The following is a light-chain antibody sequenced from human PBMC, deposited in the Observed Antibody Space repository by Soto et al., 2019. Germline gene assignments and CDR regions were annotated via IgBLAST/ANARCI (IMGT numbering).Light chain of an antibody. V-gene: IGKV3-20*01. CDR3: QHYGSSLLT. CDR2: DAS. Sequence: EIVLTQSPGTLSLSPGEGATLSCRASQSVSHNYVAWYQQKPGQAPRLLIFDASSRAIGIPARFSGRGSGTDFTLTIIRLEPEDFAVYYCQHYGSSLLTFGQGTRLEIK. J-gene: IGKJ5*01. CDR1: QSVSHNY.